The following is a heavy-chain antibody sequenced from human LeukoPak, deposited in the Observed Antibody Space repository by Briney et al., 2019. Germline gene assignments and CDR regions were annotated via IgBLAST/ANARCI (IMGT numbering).Heavy chain of an antibody. Sequence: ASVKVSCKASGGTFSSYAISWVRQAPGQGLEWMGGIIPIFGTANYAQKFQGRVTITADKSTSTAYMELSSLRSEDTAVYYCARGPVAKWVAGTTLSGPIWFDPWGQGTLVTVSS. J-gene: IGHJ5*02. CDR3: ARGPVAKWVAGTTLSGPIWFDP. CDR1: GGTFSSYA. D-gene: IGHD1-1*01. V-gene: IGHV1-69*06. CDR2: IIPIFGTA.